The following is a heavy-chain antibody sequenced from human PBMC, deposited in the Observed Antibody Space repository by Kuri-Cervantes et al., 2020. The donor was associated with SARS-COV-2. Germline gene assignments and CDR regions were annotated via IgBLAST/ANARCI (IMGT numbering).Heavy chain of an antibody. CDR1: GFTFSRYW. Sequence: GESLKISCTASGFTFSRYWIHWVRQVPGKGLVWVSRISTDGSSTSYADSVKGRFTISRDNVKNTLYLEMNSLGAEDTAVYYCARAPTLPVAGGFDYWGQGTLVTVSS. V-gene: IGHV3-74*01. D-gene: IGHD6-19*01. CDR2: ISTDGSST. CDR3: ARAPTLPVAGGFDY. J-gene: IGHJ4*02.